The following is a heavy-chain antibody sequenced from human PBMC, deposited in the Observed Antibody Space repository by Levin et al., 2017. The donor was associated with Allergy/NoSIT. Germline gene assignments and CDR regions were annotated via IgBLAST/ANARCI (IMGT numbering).Heavy chain of an antibody. CDR3: AREPYYYGMDV. Sequence: SETLSLTCTVSGGSISSYYWSWIRQPPGKGLEWIGYIYYSGSTNYNPSLKSRVTISVDTSKNQFSLKLSSVTAADTAVYYGAREPYYYGMDVWGQGTTVTVSS. CDR1: GGSISSYY. J-gene: IGHJ6*02. CDR2: IYYSGST. V-gene: IGHV4-59*01.